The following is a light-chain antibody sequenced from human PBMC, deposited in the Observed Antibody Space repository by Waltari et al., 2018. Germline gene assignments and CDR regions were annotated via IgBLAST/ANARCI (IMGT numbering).Light chain of an antibody. J-gene: IGLJ2*01. CDR1: SRYDAGSNY. Sequence: QSALTQPAYVSGSPGQSITLSFPGTSRYDAGSNYVSWYQQHPGKAPKLIIYDVSNRPSGVSNRFSGSKSGNTASLTISGLQAEDEADYYCSSYISSSTLELFGGGTSLTVL. CDR2: DVS. V-gene: IGLV2-14*03. CDR3: SSYISSSTLEL.